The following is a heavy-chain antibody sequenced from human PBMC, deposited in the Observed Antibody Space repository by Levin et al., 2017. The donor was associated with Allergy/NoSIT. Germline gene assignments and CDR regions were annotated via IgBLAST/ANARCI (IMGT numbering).Heavy chain of an antibody. D-gene: IGHD3-16*02. V-gene: IGHV4-38-2*02. Sequence: SQTLSLTCSVSGYSISSGYHWGWIRQPPGKGLEWIGSVYDSGNTYSNPSLKSRVTISVDTSKNQFSLKLSSVTAADTAVYYCARGDYVWGSYRHDVFDLWGQGTMVTVSS. CDR2: VYDSGNT. CDR1: GYSISSGYH. CDR3: ARGDYVWGSYRHDVFDL. J-gene: IGHJ3*01.